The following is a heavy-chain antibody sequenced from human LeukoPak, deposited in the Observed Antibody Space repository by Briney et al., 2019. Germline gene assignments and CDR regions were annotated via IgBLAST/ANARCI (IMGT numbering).Heavy chain of an antibody. CDR1: GGSIRSYY. V-gene: IGHV4-59*01. D-gene: IGHD1-26*01. Sequence: SETLSLTCTVSGGSIRSYYWSWIRQPPGKGLEWIGYIYYSGSTNYNPSLKSRVTISVDTSKNQFSLKLSSVTAADTAVYYCARGPLGPTYFDYWGQGTLVTVSS. CDR3: ARGPLGPTYFDY. J-gene: IGHJ4*02. CDR2: IYYSGST.